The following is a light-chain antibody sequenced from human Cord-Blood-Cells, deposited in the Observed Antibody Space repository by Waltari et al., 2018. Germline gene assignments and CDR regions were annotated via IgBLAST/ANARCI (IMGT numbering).Light chain of an antibody. CDR3: SSYAGSNKLV. CDR1: SSDVGGYNY. V-gene: IGLV2-8*01. CDR2: EVS. Sequence: QSALTQPPSASGSPGQSVTISCTGTSSDVGGYNYVSWYQQHTGKAPKLMIYEVSTRPSGVPDRFSGSKSGNTASLTVSGLQAEDEADYYCSSYAGSNKLVFGGGTNLTVL. J-gene: IGLJ2*01.